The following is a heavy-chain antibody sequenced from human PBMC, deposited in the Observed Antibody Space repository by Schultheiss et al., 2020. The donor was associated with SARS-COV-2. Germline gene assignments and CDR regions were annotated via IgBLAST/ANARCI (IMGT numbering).Heavy chain of an antibody. CDR2: INTNTGNP. Sequence: ASVKVSCKASGYTFTSYAMNWVRQAPGQGLEWMGWINTNTGNPTYAQGFTGRFVFSLDTSVSTAYLQISSLKAEDTAVYYCTTTARIDYYDSSGYPTEYFDLWGRGTLVTVSS. D-gene: IGHD3-22*01. CDR3: TTTARIDYYDSSGYPTEYFDL. CDR1: GYTFTSYA. V-gene: IGHV7-4-1*02. J-gene: IGHJ2*01.